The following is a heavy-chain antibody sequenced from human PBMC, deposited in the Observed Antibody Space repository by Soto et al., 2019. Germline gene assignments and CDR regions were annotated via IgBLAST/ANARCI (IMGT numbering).Heavy chain of an antibody. CDR3: VRAVIKLRGNMDYYYGMDV. V-gene: IGHV1-69*06. Sequence: SVKVSCKASGGTSSSYAISWVRQAPGQGLEWMGGIIPIFGTANYAQKFQGRVTITADKSTSTAYMELSSLRSEDTAVYYCVRAVIKLRGNMDYYYGMDVWGQGTTVTVSS. J-gene: IGHJ6*02. CDR2: IIPIFGTA. D-gene: IGHD3-3*01. CDR1: GGTSSSYA.